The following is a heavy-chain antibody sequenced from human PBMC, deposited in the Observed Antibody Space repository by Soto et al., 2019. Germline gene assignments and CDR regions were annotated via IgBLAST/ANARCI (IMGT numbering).Heavy chain of an antibody. V-gene: IGHV3-66*01. J-gene: IGHJ4*02. CDR2: IYSGGST. D-gene: IGHD6-13*01. Sequence: GGSLRLSCTISGFTVSSSYMSWVRQAPGKGLEWVSVIYSGGSTYYTDSVKGRFTISRDDSENTLYLQMNSLRAEDTAVYYCARKLYSSSSYPLGYWGQGTLVTVSS. CDR3: ARKLYSSSSYPLGY. CDR1: GFTVSSSY.